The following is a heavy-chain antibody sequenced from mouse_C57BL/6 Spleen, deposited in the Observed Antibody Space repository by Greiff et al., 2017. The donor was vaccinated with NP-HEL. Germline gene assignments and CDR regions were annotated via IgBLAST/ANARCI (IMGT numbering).Heavy chain of an antibody. J-gene: IGHJ1*03. CDR3: ARGGDGYHYWYFDV. CDR1: GYTFTSYD. D-gene: IGHD2-3*01. Sequence: VKLVESGPELVKPGASVKLSCKASGYTFTSYDINWVKQRPGQGLEWIGWIYPRDGSTKYNEKFKGKATLTVDTSSSTAYMELHSLTSEDSAVYFCARGGDGYHYWYFDVWGTGTTVTVSS. V-gene: IGHV1-85*01. CDR2: IYPRDGST.